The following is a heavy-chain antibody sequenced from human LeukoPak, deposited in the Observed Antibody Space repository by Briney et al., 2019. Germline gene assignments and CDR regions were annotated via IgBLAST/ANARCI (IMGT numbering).Heavy chain of an antibody. CDR2: IWSDGSYK. V-gene: IGHV3-33*01. D-gene: IGHD5-18*01. CDR3: ARDRGYTYGHPFDY. Sequence: GGSLRLSCAASGFTFSSYGFHWVRQAPGKGLEWVAVIWSDGSYKYYADSVKGRFTISRDDSKNTLYLQMNSLRAEDTAVYYCARDRGYTYGHPFDYWGQGTLVTVSS. CDR1: GFTFSSYG. J-gene: IGHJ4*02.